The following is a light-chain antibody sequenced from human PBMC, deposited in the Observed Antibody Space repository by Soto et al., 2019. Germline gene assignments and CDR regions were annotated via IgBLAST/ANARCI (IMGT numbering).Light chain of an antibody. CDR1: SGHSSYA. CDR3: QTWDTGIVV. V-gene: IGLV4-69*02. Sequence: QSVLTQSPSASASLGASVKLTCTLSSGHSSYAIAWHQQQPEKGPRYLMKLNSDGSHSKGDGIPDRFSGSSSGSERYLTIFSLQSEDEADYYCQTWDTGIVVFGGGTKLTVL. J-gene: IGLJ2*01. CDR2: LNSDGSH.